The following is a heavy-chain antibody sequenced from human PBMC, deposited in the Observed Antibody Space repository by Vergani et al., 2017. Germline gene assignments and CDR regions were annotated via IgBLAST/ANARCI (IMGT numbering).Heavy chain of an antibody. Sequence: QVQLQQWGAGLLKPSETLSLTCAVYGGSFSGYYWSWIRQPPGKGLEWIGEINHSGSTNYNPSLKSRVTISVDTSKNQFSLKLSSVTAADTAVYYCARGGLSYYDSSGYHRDAFDIWGQGTMVTVSS. CDR3: ARGGLSYYDSSGYHRDAFDI. V-gene: IGHV4-34*01. CDR2: INHSGST. J-gene: IGHJ3*02. D-gene: IGHD3-22*01. CDR1: GGSFSGYY.